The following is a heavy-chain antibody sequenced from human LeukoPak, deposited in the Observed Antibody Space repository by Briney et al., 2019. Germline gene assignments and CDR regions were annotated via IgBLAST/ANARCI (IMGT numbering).Heavy chain of an antibody. J-gene: IGHJ5*01. V-gene: IGHV4-39*07. CDR3: ARITDFWSGYYDS. CDR2: IYYSGST. Sequence: PSETLSLTCTVAGGSISSSSYYWDWIRQPPGKGLEWIGSIYYSGSTYYNPSLESRVTISVDTSKNQFSLKLSSVTAADTAVYYCARITDFWSGYYDSWGQGTLVTVSS. CDR1: GGSISSSSYY. D-gene: IGHD3-3*01.